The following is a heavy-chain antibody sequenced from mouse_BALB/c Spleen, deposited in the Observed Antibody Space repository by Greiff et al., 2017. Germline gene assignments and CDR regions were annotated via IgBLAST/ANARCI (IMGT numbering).Heavy chain of an antibody. V-gene: IGHV1S137*01. Sequence: VKLMESGAELVRPGVSVKISCKGSGYTFTDYAMHWVKQSHAKSLEWIGVISTYYGDASYNQKFKGKATMTVDKSSSTAYMELARLTSEDSAIYYCAREDSAWFAYWGQGTLVTVSA. CDR2: ISTYYGDA. CDR3: AREDSAWFAY. D-gene: IGHD2-12*01. J-gene: IGHJ3*01. CDR1: GYTFTDYA.